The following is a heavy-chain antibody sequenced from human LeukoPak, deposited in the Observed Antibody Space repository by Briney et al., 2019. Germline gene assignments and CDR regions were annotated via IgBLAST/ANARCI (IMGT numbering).Heavy chain of an antibody. V-gene: IGHV4-39*07. D-gene: IGHD3-16*01. J-gene: IGHJ4*02. CDR3: ARARLGYYFDY. CDR2: IYYSGST. Sequence: SETLSLTCTVSGGSISSSSYYWGWIRQPPGKGLEWIGSIYYSGSTYYDAALNRRVTISVDTSKNHFSLKLSSVTGADTAVYYCARARLGYYFDYWGQGTLVTVSS. CDR1: GGSISSSSYY.